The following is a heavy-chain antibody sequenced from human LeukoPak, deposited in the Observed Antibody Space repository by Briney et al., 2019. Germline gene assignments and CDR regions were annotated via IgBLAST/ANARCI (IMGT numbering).Heavy chain of an antibody. Sequence: GESLRLSCAASGFTFSQYWMSWVRQAPGKGLEWVANIKHDGSEKQDGSEKNYVDSVKGRFTISRDSAKNSLYLQMNSLRAEDTAVYYCARDQAILAGLVLFQHWGQGTLVTVSS. CDR3: ARDQAILAGLVLFQH. V-gene: IGHV3-7*01. CDR1: GFTFSQYW. D-gene: IGHD6-6*01. J-gene: IGHJ1*01. CDR2: IKHDGSEKQDGSEK.